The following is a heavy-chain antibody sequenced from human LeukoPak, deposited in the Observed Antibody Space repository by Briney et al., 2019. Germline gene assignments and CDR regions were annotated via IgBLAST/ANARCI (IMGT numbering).Heavy chain of an antibody. CDR1: DYSISSGHY. D-gene: IGHD3-22*01. CDR3: ARAQYYYDSSGDFTGAFLDF. J-gene: IGHJ4*02. Sequence: SETLSLTCTVSDYSISSGHYWGWIRQPPGKGLEWIGSIYHSGSTYYKSTLKSRLTMSVDTSKNQFSVKLTSVTAADTAVYYCARAQYYYDSSGDFTGAFLDFWGQGTLVTVSS. CDR2: IYHSGST. V-gene: IGHV4-38-2*02.